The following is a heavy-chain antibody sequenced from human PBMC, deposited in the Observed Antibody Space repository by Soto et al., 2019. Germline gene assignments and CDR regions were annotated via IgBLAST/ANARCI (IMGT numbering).Heavy chain of an antibody. D-gene: IGHD3-10*01. CDR3: AMHSFFALDSDVSGSSSARGKYYCLDV. J-gene: IGHJ6*02. Sequence: XETLSLTCTVSGCSISSGSYYWGWIRQPPGKGLEWIGSIYYSGSTYYNPSLKSRVTISVDKSNDQFSLKLSSVTAADTAVYYLAMHSFFALDSDVSGSSSARGKYYCLDVWGQGTTVTVSS. CDR2: IYYSGST. V-gene: IGHV4-39*03. CDR1: GCSISSGSYY.